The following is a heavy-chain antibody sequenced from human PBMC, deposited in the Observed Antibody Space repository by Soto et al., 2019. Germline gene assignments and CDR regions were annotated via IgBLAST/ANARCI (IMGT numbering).Heavy chain of an antibody. V-gene: IGHV3-21*01. CDR1: GFTFSSYS. D-gene: IGHD3-9*01. J-gene: IGHJ4*02. CDR2: ISSSGSYI. Sequence: EVQLVESGGGLVKPGGSLRLSCAASGFTFSSYSMNWVRQAPGKGLEWVSLISSSGSYIYYADSVKGRFTISRDNAKNSLFLQMNSLRAEDTAVYYCARDSGTYYDFLTRYRGTPDWWGQGTLVTVSS. CDR3: ARDSGTYYDFLTRYRGTPDW.